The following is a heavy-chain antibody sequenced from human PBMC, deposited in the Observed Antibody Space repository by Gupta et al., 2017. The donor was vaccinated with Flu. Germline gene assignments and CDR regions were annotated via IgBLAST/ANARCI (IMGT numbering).Heavy chain of an antibody. D-gene: IGHD3-3*01. Sequence: QVQLIQSAAEMKKPGASVKLSCKTSGYTFPTYGITWVRQAPGQGLEWMGWISVYNGNTEYAQNMQGRVTLTRETSTSTAYMELRNLRSDDTAIDDCARSYDTDGLDYWGQGTLINVSS. J-gene: IGHJ4*02. CDR3: ARSYDTDGLDY. CDR1: GYTFPTYG. CDR2: ISVYNGNT. V-gene: IGHV1-18*01.